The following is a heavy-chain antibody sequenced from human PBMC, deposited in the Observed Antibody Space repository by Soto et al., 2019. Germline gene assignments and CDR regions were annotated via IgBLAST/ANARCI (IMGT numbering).Heavy chain of an antibody. Sequence: EVQLVESGGDLVQPGGSLRLSCAASGFIFSDYTMTWVRQAPGRGLEFVSHISSSGGAIFYEDSVKGRFTVSRDNAKNSLYLQMNSLRDDDTAVYFCARDHGGSTWFVGVYYFFGMDVWGQGTAVTVSS. CDR2: ISSSGGAI. D-gene: IGHD6-13*01. V-gene: IGHV3-48*02. CDR1: GFIFSDYT. J-gene: IGHJ6*02. CDR3: ARDHGGSTWFVGVYYFFGMDV.